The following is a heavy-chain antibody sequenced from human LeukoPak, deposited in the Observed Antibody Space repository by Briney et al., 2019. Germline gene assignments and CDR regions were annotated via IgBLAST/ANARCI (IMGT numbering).Heavy chain of an antibody. D-gene: IGHD3-22*01. J-gene: IGHJ4*02. CDR2: IVPVFGTV. Sequence: SVKVSCKASGGTFISYAVSWVRQAPGQGLEWMGGIVPVFGTVSYAGKFQDRVTITADDSTDTAYLELRGLTSEDTAVYYCAREGYYYDSSGTKWGFDYWGQGTLVTVSS. CDR3: AREGYYYDSSGTKWGFDY. CDR1: GGTFISYA. V-gene: IGHV1-69*13.